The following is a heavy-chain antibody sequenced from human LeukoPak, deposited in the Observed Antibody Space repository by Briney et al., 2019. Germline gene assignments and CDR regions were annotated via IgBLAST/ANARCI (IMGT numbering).Heavy chain of an antibody. Sequence: ASETLSPTCTVSGGSISSFHWSWIRQPPGKGLEWIGYIYYSGSTNYNPSLKSRVTISVDTSKNQFSLKLTSVTAADTAVYYCARFLLYYDSSTYPNWFDPWGQGTLVTVSS. V-gene: IGHV4-59*08. CDR1: GGSISSFH. CDR3: ARFLLYYDSSTYPNWFDP. D-gene: IGHD3-22*01. CDR2: IYYSGST. J-gene: IGHJ5*02.